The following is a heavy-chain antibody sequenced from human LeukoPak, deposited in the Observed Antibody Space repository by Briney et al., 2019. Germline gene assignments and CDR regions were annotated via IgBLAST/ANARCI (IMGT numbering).Heavy chain of an antibody. Sequence: SQTLSLTCTVSGDSISSGDYYWSWIRQPAGKGLEWIGRISSSGSTNYNPSLKSRVTISVGTSKNQFSLKLSSVTAADTAVYFCARGPYSYDSSGAFDIWGQGTMVTVSS. J-gene: IGHJ3*02. CDR2: ISSSGST. CDR3: ARGPYSYDSSGAFDI. CDR1: GDSISSGDYY. D-gene: IGHD3-22*01. V-gene: IGHV4-61*02.